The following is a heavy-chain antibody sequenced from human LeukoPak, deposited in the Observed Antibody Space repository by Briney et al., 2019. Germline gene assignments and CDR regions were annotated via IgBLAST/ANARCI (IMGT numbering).Heavy chain of an antibody. CDR1: GYTFTSYG. J-gene: IGHJ4*02. CDR3: ASYDHLFDY. Sequence: ASVKVSCKASGYTFTSYGISWVRQAPGQGLEWMGWISAYNGNTNYAQKLQGRVTMTTDKSTSTAYMELSSLRSEDTAMYYCASYDHLFDYWGQGTLVTVSS. CDR2: ISAYNGNT. V-gene: IGHV1-18*01. D-gene: IGHD3-16*01.